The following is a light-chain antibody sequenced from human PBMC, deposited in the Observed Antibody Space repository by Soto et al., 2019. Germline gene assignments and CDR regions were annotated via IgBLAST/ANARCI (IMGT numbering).Light chain of an antibody. CDR3: SSYTGSGTLVV. CDR2: DVI. V-gene: IGLV2-14*01. Sequence: SALTQPASVSGSPGQSIALSCTGTSSDVGGYNFVSWYQKHPGKAPKLLIYDVIDRPSGVSNRFSGSKSGNTASLTISGLQAEDEADYYCSSYTGSGTLVVFGGGTKVTVL. J-gene: IGLJ2*01. CDR1: SSDVGGYNF.